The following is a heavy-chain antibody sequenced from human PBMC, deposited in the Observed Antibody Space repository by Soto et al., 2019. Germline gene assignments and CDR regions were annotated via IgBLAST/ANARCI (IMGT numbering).Heavy chain of an antibody. CDR1: GFTFTSSA. CDR2: IVVGSGNT. V-gene: IGHV1-58*01. Sequence: ASVKVSCKASGFTFTSSAVQWVRQARGQRLEWIGWIVVGSGNTNYAQKFQERVTITRDMSTSTAYMELSSLRSEDTAVYYCAAGYTANMYYVMAVWSQGSTVTVS. D-gene: IGHD5-18*01. CDR3: AAGYTANMYYVMAV. J-gene: IGHJ6*02.